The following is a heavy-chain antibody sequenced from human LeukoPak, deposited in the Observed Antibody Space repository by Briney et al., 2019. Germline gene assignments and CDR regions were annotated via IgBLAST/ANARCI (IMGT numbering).Heavy chain of an antibody. Sequence: GGSLRLSCTVSGFTFDDYAMHWVRHTPGKGLEWVAGITWNRDNIGYGDSVEGRFTISRDNVKNVLYLQMNSLRPEDTALYYCAKDLSSAITSALVLDVWGQGTTV. D-gene: IGHD3-22*01. CDR2: ITWNRDNI. CDR3: AKDLSSAITSALVLDV. V-gene: IGHV3-9*01. J-gene: IGHJ6*02. CDR1: GFTFDDYA.